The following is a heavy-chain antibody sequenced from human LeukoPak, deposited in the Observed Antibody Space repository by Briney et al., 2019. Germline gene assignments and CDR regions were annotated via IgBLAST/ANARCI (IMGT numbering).Heavy chain of an antibody. CDR2: IYYSGST. CDR3: ARDRPPYSPDCYYGMDV. D-gene: IGHD6-13*01. J-gene: IGHJ6*02. V-gene: IGHV4-59*01. CDR1: GGSISSYY. Sequence: PSETLSLTCTVSGGSISSYYWSWIRQPPGKGLEWIGYIYYSGSTNYNPSLKSRVTISVDTSKNQFSLKLSSVTAADTAVYYCARDRPPYSPDCYYGMDVWGQGTTVTVSS.